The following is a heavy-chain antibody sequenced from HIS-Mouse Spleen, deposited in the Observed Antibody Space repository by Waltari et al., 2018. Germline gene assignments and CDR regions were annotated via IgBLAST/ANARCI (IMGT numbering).Heavy chain of an antibody. V-gene: IGHV4-59*01. CDR2: YYSGGT. CDR3: ARASRDLLLPRYFDL. CDR1: GGSISSSY. J-gene: IGHJ2*01. Sequence: QVQLQESGPGLVKPSETLSLTCTVSGGSISSSYWSWIRQPPGKGLEWIGYYSGGTNYNPSLTSRVTISVDTSKNQFSLKLSSVTAADTAVYYCARASRDLLLPRYFDLWGRGTLVTVSS.